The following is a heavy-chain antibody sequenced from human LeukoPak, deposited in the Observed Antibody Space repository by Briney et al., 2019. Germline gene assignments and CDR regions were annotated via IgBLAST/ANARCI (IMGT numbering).Heavy chain of an antibody. J-gene: IGHJ5*02. CDR3: ARDYYDSSASINWFDT. V-gene: IGHV4-61*02. CDR1: GGPINSGICY. CDR2: LYTSGST. D-gene: IGHD3-22*01. Sequence: SQTLSLTCTVSGGPINSGICYWSWIRRPAGKGLEWIGRLYTSGSTRYNPSLRSRVTISQDSSKNQFSLELSSVTAADTAMYFCARDYYDSSASINWFDTWGPGTLVTVSS.